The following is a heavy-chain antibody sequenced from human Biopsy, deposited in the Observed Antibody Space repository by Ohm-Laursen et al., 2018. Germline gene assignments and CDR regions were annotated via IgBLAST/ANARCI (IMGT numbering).Heavy chain of an antibody. CDR3: VRGVDYYDPYHYYALDV. J-gene: IGHJ6*02. CDR1: GESFNGYY. V-gene: IGHV4-34*01. D-gene: IGHD3-22*01. Sequence: TLSLTCAVYGESFNGYYWSWTRQTPGKGLEWIGEINHSGRTNYNPSLKSRVTISVDTSKNQFSLKVRSVTAADTAVYYCVRGVDYYDPYHYYALDVWGQGTTVTVSS. CDR2: INHSGRT.